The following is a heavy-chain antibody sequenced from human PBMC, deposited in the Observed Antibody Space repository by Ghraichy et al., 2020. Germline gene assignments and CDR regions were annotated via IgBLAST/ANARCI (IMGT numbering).Heavy chain of an antibody. CDR3: ASGSSRTYHGMDV. J-gene: IGHJ6*02. CDR1: GASVSSGDYY. V-gene: IGHV4-30-4*01. Sequence: SETLSLPCTVSGASVSSGDYYWSWIRQPPGKGLEWIGYMYYGGSAYYNPSLRSRLPMSVDTSKNQFSLEVSSVTAADTAVDYCASGSSRTYHGMDVWGQGTTATVSS. D-gene: IGHD2-15*01. CDR2: MYYGGSA.